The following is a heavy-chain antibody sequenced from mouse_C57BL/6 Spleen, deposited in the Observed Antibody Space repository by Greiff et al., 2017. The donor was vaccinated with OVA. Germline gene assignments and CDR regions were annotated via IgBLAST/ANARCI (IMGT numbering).Heavy chain of an antibody. CDR3: ARDDYDEAMDY. Sequence: EVKLQESGPGLVKPSQSLSLTCSVTGYSITSGYYWNWIRQFPGNKLEWMGYISYDGSNNYNPSLKNRISITRDTSKNQFFLKLNSVTTEDTATYYCARDDYDEAMDYWGQGTSVTVSS. CDR1: GYSITSGYY. J-gene: IGHJ4*01. CDR2: ISYDGSN. V-gene: IGHV3-6*01. D-gene: IGHD2-4*01.